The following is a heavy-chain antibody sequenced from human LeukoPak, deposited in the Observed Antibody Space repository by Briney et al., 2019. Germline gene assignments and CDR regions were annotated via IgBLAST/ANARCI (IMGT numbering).Heavy chain of an antibody. D-gene: IGHD4-17*01. CDR3: AGDRGVGDYLYYYYYMDV. V-gene: IGHV1-2*02. CDR2: INPNSGGT. Sequence: ASVKVSCKASGYTFTGYYMHWVRQAPGQGLEWMGWINPNSGGTNYAQKFQGRVTMTRDTSISTAYMELSRLRSDDTAVYYCAGDRGVGDYLYYYYYMDVLGKGTTVTVPS. CDR1: GYTFTGYY. J-gene: IGHJ6*03.